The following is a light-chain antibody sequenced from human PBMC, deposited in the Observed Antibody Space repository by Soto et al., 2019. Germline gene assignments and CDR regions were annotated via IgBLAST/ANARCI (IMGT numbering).Light chain of an antibody. V-gene: IGLV2-14*01. CDR3: ASYTTSSTYV. J-gene: IGLJ1*01. CDR2: DVS. CDR1: SSDVGGYSY. Sequence: QSALTQPASLSGSPGQSIAISCTGTSSDVGGYSYVSWYQQQPGKAPKLVISDVSNRPSGVSDRFSGSKSGNTASLTISGLQTEDEADYYCASYTTSSTYVFGTGTKVTV.